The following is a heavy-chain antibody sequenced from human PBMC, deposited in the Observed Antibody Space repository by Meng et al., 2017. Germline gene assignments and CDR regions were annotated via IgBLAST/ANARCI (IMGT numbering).Heavy chain of an antibody. Sequence: QMQLQESGPGLVKPSVTLSLTCAVSGGSFSSGNWWGWVRQPPGKGLEWIGEIFHTGNTNYNPSLQSRVSLSIDKSKSQFSLKMISVTAADTANYYCVNYCSGGKCSPNEKTQHWGQGTLVTVSS. CDR1: GGSFSSGNW. V-gene: IGHV4-4*02. D-gene: IGHD2-15*01. CDR2: IFHTGNT. CDR3: VNYCSGGKCSPNEKTQH. J-gene: IGHJ1*01.